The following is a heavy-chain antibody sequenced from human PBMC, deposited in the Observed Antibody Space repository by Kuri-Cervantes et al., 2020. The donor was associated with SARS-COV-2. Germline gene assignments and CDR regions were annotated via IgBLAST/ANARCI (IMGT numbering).Heavy chain of an antibody. J-gene: IGHJ4*02. CDR2: ISADGNTS. Sequence: GESLKISCAASGFTFSDYAMQWVRQVPGKGLQWVSLISADGNTSYYADSVKGRFTISRDNSKNSLYLQMNSLRTEDTALYHCAKRDDYGDHWGQGTLVTVSS. CDR1: GFTFSDYA. CDR3: AKRDDYGDH. V-gene: IGHV3-43*02.